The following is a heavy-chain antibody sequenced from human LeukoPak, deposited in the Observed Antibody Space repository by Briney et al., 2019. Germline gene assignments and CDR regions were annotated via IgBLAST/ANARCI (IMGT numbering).Heavy chain of an antibody. D-gene: IGHD3-3*01. Sequence: GGSLRLSCAASGFTFSSYWMHWVRQAPGKGLVWVSRINSDGSSTSYADSVKGRFTISRDNAKNTLYLHMNSLRAEDTAVYYCAREAALYSYDFWSGYSQFDYWGQGTLVTVSS. CDR1: GFTFSSYW. J-gene: IGHJ4*02. V-gene: IGHV3-74*01. CDR3: AREAALYSYDFWSGYSQFDY. CDR2: INSDGSST.